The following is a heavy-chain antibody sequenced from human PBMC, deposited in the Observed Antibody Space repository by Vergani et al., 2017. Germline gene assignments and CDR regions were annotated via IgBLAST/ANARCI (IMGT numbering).Heavy chain of an antibody. CDR1: GYSFTNNA. CDR3: ARGRQWRLTEYLYGMDV. Sequence: QVQLVQSGSELKKPGASVKVSCKASGYSFTNNAMNWVRQAPGQGLEWMGWINTNTGNPTYAPGFTGRFVFSLDTSVSTAYLQISSLKAEDSAVYYCARGRQWRLTEYLYGMDVWGQGTTVTVSS. D-gene: IGHD6-19*01. V-gene: IGHV7-4-1*02. J-gene: IGHJ6*02. CDR2: INTNTGNP.